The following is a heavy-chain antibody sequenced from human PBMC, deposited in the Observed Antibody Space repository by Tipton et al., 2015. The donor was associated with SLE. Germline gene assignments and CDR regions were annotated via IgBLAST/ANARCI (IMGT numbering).Heavy chain of an antibody. CDR1: GYSFTSYW. Sequence: QLVQSGAEVKKPGESLRISCKGSGYSFTSYWISWVRQMPGKGLEWMGRIDPSDSYTDYSPSFQGHVTVSADESTNTAYLQWSSLKASDTAMYYCARHRSSPLDYWGQGTLVTVSS. D-gene: IGHD6-13*01. CDR2: IDPSDSYT. V-gene: IGHV5-10-1*01. J-gene: IGHJ4*02. CDR3: ARHRSSPLDY.